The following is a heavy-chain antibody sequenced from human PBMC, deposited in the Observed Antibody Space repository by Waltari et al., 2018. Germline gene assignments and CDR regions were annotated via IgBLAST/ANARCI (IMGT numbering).Heavy chain of an antibody. CDR2: INAGNGKT. D-gene: IGHD7-27*01. J-gene: IGHJ4*02. V-gene: IGHV1-3*01. Sequence: QVQLVQSGAEVKKPGASVKVSCKASGYTFTSYAMHWVRQAPGQRLEWMGWINAGNGKTKYSQNFQGRVTITRDTSASTADMELSSLRSEDTAVYYCAREGGALGDYWGQGTLVTVSS. CDR1: GYTFTSYA. CDR3: AREGGALGDY.